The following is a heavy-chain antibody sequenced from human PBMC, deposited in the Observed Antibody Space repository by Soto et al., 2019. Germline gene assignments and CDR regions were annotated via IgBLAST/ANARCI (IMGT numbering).Heavy chain of an antibody. CDR1: GFIFSSYG. J-gene: IGHJ4*02. V-gene: IGHV3-30*18. CDR3: AKDPEKRGYRYGYQDY. D-gene: IGHD5-18*01. CDR2: ISYDGSNK. Sequence: GGSLILSCAASGFIFSSYGMHWVRQAPGKGLEWVAVISYDGSNKYYADSVKGRFTISRDNSKNTLYLQMNSLRAEDTAVYYCAKDPEKRGYRYGYQDYWGQGTLVTVAS.